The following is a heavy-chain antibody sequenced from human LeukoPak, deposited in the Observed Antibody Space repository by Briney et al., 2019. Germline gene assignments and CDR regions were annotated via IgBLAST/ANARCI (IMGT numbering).Heavy chain of an antibody. Sequence: SETLSLTCAVYGGSFSGYYWSWIRQPPGKGLDWIGEINHSGSTNYNPSLKSRVTISVDTSKNQFSLKLSSVTAADTAVYYCAREYYDFWSGYYRWFDPWGQGTLVTVSS. D-gene: IGHD3-3*01. CDR1: GGSFSGYY. V-gene: IGHV4-34*01. CDR2: INHSGST. J-gene: IGHJ5*02. CDR3: AREYYDFWSGYYRWFDP.